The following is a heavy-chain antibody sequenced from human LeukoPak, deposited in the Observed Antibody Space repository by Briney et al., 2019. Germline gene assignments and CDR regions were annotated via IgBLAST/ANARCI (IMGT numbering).Heavy chain of an antibody. J-gene: IGHJ6*02. V-gene: IGHV3-11*03. CDR1: GFTFSDYY. CDR2: IGSTSSFT. CDR3: AINPGGVDV. Sequence: GGSLRLSCAASGFTFSDYYMSWIRQAPGKGLEWVSYIGSTSSFTNYADSVKGRFTISRDNAKNSLYLQMNSLRAEDTAVYYCAINPGGVDVWGQGTTVTVSS.